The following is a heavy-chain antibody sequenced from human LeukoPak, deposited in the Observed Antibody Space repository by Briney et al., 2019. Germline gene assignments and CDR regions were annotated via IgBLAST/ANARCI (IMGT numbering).Heavy chain of an antibody. CDR2: IKYDGSEQ. J-gene: IGHJ4*02. D-gene: IGHD3-10*01. V-gene: IGHV3-7*03. CDR3: ARDYGWSFAN. CDR1: GFTVSSNY. Sequence: PGGSLRLSCAASGFTVSSNYMSWARQAPGKGPEWVANIKYDGSEQYYVDSVKGRFSISRDNTKNLLYLQMNSLRVEDTAVYYCARDYGWSFANWGQGTLVTVSS.